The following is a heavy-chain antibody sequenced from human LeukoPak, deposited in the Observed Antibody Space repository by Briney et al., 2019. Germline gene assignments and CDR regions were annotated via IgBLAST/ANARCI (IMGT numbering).Heavy chain of an antibody. CDR3: ARTPQVYYYYGMDV. V-gene: IGHV1-2*02. J-gene: IGHJ6*02. CDR1: GYTFTGYY. CDR2: INPNSGGT. Sequence: GASVNVSCKASGYTFTGYYMHWVRQAPGQGLEWMGWINPNSGGTNYAQKFQGRVTMTRDTSISTAYMELSRLRSDDTAVYYCARTPQVYYYYGMDVWGQGTTVTVSS.